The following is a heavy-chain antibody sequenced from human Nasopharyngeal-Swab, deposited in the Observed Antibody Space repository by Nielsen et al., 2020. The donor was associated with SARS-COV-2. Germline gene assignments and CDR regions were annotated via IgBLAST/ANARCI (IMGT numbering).Heavy chain of an antibody. Sequence: WIRQPPGKGLEWVGRIKTRADGGTTDYAAPVKDRFTISRDDSKNTLYLHMHSLRTEDAAVYYCTTEKYGDYVFSMYHYYYMDVWGKGTTVTVSS. D-gene: IGHD4-17*01. CDR3: TTEKYGDYVFSMYHYYYMDV. J-gene: IGHJ6*03. V-gene: IGHV3-15*01. CDR2: IKTRADGGTT.